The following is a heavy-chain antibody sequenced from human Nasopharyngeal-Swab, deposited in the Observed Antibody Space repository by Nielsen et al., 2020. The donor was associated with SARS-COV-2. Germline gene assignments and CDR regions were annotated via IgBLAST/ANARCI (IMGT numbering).Heavy chain of an antibody. CDR1: GYTFTGYY. D-gene: IGHD6-19*01. Sequence: ASVKVSCKASGYTFTGYYMHWVRQAPGQGLEWMGRINPNSGGTNYAQKFQGRVTMTRDTSISTAYMELSSLRSEDTAVYYCARVVAGTFAHFDYWGQGTLVTVSS. V-gene: IGHV1-2*06. CDR3: ARVVAGTFAHFDY. CDR2: INPNSGGT. J-gene: IGHJ4*02.